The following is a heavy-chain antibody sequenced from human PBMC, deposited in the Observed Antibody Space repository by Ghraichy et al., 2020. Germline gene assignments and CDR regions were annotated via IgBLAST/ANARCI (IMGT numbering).Heavy chain of an antibody. CDR3: ARRVAVRPVYAMDV. Sequence: ETLSLTCTVSGGSISTYYWTWIRQPPGKGLEWIGYVYYSGSTKYNPSLKSRVTMSIDTSKNQFSLRLSSVTAADTAVYYCARRVAVRPVYAMDVWGQGTTVSVSS. CDR1: GGSISTYY. D-gene: IGHD6-6*01. V-gene: IGHV4-59*08. CDR2: VYYSGST. J-gene: IGHJ6*01.